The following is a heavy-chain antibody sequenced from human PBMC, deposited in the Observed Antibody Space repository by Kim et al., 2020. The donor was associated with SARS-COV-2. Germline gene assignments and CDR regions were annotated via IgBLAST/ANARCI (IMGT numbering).Heavy chain of an antibody. J-gene: IGHJ4*02. V-gene: IGHV4-34*01. CDR3: ARGRGLRFLEWLS. D-gene: IGHD3-3*01. Sequence: YNPSLKSRVTISVDTSKNQFSLKLSSVTAADTAVYYCARGRGLRFLEWLSWGQGTLVTVSS.